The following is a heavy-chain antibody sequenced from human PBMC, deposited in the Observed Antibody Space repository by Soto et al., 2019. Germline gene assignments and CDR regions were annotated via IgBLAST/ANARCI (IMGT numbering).Heavy chain of an antibody. J-gene: IGHJ5*02. Sequence: SGPTLVNPTQTLTLTCTFSGFSLSTSGMCVSWIGQPPGKALEWLALIDWDDDKYYSTSLKTRLTISKDTSKNQVVLTMTNMDPVDTATYYCARMTQQLVRGMVIDNWFDPWGQGTLVTVSS. D-gene: IGHD6-13*01. CDR3: ARMTQQLVRGMVIDNWFDP. CDR2: IDWDDDK. CDR1: GFSLSTSGMC. V-gene: IGHV2-70*01.